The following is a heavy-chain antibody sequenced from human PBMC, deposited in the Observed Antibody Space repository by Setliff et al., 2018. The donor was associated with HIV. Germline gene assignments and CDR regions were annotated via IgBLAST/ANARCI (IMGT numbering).Heavy chain of an antibody. J-gene: IGHJ5*02. V-gene: IGHV1-2*06. CDR1: GYTFTGHY. CDR2: INPNSAGT. Sequence: ASVKVSCKASGYTFTGHYIHWVRQAPGQGLEWMGRINPNSAGTNYAQKFQGRVTMTRDTSISTAYMELSRLRSDDTAVYYCARDGEYYYDSSGPVFDPWGQGTLVTVSS. CDR3: ARDGEYYYDSSGPVFDP. D-gene: IGHD3-22*01.